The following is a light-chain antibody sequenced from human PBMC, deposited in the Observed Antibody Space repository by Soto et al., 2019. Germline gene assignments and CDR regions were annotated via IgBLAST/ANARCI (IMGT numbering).Light chain of an antibody. J-gene: IGKJ5*01. CDR1: ETVSSNY. CDR3: QQYGSSAIT. Sequence: EILLTLSPGTLYFSPGEGVTLSFRASETVSSNYLAWYQQRPGQAPRLLIHGASSRATGIPDRFSGSGSGTDFTLIISSLEHADFAVYYCQQYGSSAITFGQGTRLDI. CDR2: GAS. V-gene: IGKV3-20*01.